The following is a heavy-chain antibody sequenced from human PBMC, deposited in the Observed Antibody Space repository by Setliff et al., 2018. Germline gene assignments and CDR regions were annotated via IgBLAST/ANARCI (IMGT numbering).Heavy chain of an antibody. CDR3: ARDLNRWFGEFAFDI. Sequence: ASVKVSCKASGYSFTTYYMHWVRQAPGQGLEWMGTINTGGGSSSYTEKFQGRVTMTRDTSISTGYMELSRLRSDDTAAYYCARDLNRWFGEFAFDIWGQGTMVTVSS. D-gene: IGHD3-10*01. V-gene: IGHV1-46*01. CDR1: GYSFTTYY. CDR2: INTGGGSS. J-gene: IGHJ3*02.